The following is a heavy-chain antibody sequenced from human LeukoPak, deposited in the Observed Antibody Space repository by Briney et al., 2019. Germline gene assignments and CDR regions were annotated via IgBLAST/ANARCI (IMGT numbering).Heavy chain of an antibody. V-gene: IGHV3-20*01. CDR3: ARGRLRLGRFSLNYLYGMDV. J-gene: IGHJ6*02. CDR2: INGKGRST. D-gene: IGHD5/OR15-5a*01. CDR1: GFTFDDYA. Sequence: PGGSLRLSCTASGFTFDDYAMNWVRQAPGRGLEWVAGINGKGRSTAYVGAVKGRFTICRDNTKHSLSLQMSSLRAGDTTLYHCARGRLRLGRFSLNYLYGMDVWGQGTTVTVSS.